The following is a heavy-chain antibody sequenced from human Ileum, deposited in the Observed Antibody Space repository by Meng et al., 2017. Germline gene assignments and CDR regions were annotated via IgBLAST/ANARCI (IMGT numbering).Heavy chain of an antibody. J-gene: IGHJ1*01. D-gene: IGHD2-21*02. CDR2: IIPIFGTA. V-gene: IGHV1-69*06. CDR1: GGTFSSYA. CDR3: ATPASIVVVTASYLQH. Sequence: SVKVSCKASGGTFSSYAISWVRQAPGQGLEWMGGIIPIFGTANYAQKFQGRVTITADKSTSTAYMELSSLRSEDTAVYYCATPASIVVVTASYLQHWGQGTLVTVSS.